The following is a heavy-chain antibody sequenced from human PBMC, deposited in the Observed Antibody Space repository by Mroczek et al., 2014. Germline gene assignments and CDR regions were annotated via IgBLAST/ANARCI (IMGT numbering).Heavy chain of an antibody. D-gene: IGHD2-15*01. Sequence: QVQLQQSGPGLVKPSETLSLTCTVSGGSISSYYWSWIRQPAGKGLEWIGRIYTSGSTNYNPSLKSRVTMSVDTSKNQFSLKLSSVTAADTAVYYCARALGYCSGGSCFKFGAFDIWGQGTMVTVSS. V-gene: IGHV4-4*07. CDR1: GGSISSYY. J-gene: IGHJ3*02. CDR3: ARALGYCSGGSCFKFGAFDI. CDR2: IYTSGST.